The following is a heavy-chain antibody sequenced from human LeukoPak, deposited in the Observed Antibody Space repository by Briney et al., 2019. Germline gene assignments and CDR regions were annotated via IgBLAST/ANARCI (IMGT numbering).Heavy chain of an antibody. D-gene: IGHD3-16*02. CDR3: ARNYVWGSYRHFDY. CDR2: MNPNSGNT. V-gene: IGHV1-8*03. Sequence: ASVKVSCKASGYTFTSYAMNWVRQAPGQGLEWMGWMNPNSGNTGYAQKFQGRVTITRNTSISTAYMELSSLRSEDTAVYYCARNYVWGSYRHFDYWGQGTLVAVSS. CDR1: GYTFTSYA. J-gene: IGHJ4*02.